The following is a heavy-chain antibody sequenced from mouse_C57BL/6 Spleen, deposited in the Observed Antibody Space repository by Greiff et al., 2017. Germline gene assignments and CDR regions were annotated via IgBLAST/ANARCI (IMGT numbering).Heavy chain of an antibody. V-gene: IGHV1-50*01. Sequence: VQLQQPGAELVKPGASVKLSCKASGYTFTSYWMQWVKQRPGQGLEWIGEIDPSDSYTNYNQKFKGKATLTVDTSSSTAYMQLSSLTSEDSAVYYCARSPDGYQEYFDVWGTGTTVTVSS. D-gene: IGHD2-3*01. CDR2: IDPSDSYT. J-gene: IGHJ1*03. CDR3: ARSPDGYQEYFDV. CDR1: GYTFTSYW.